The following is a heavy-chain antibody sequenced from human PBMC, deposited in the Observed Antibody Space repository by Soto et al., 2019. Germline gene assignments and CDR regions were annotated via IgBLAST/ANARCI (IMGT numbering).Heavy chain of an antibody. D-gene: IGHD3-22*01. Sequence: QVQLVQSGAEVKKPGASVKVSCKASGYTFTSYGISWVRQAPGQGLEWMGWISAYNGNTNYAQKLPGRLTMTTDTFTSTGYMELRSLRSDHPAVYYCARVFIDSSGYCDYWGQGTLVTVSS. J-gene: IGHJ4*02. V-gene: IGHV1-18*01. CDR2: ISAYNGNT. CDR3: ARVFIDSSGYCDY. CDR1: GYTFTSYG.